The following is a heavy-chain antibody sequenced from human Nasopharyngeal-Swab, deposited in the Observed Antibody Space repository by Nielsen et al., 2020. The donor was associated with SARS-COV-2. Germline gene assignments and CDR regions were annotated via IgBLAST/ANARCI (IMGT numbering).Heavy chain of an antibody. J-gene: IGHJ6*03. CDR3: ARVHCSRSSCSAPDYYYYYMDV. CDR1: GFTLSSYS. CDR2: ISSSSSYI. D-gene: IGHD2-2*01. Sequence: GESLKISCAASGFTLSSYSMNWVRQDPGKGLEWVSSISSSSSYIFYADSVKGRFTISRDNAKKSLYLQMNSLRVEDTAVYYCARVHCSRSSCSAPDYYYYYMDVWGKGTTVTVSS. V-gene: IGHV3-21*01.